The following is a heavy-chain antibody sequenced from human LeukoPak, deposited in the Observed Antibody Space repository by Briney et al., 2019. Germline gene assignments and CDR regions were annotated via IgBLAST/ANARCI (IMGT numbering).Heavy chain of an antibody. Sequence: GASVKVSCKASGYTFTSYGISWVRQAPGQGLEWMGWISGYNGHTKYAQKVQGRVTMTTDTSTNTAYMELRSLRSDDTAVYYCARHREAVAGVYWGQGTLVTVSS. D-gene: IGHD6-19*01. V-gene: IGHV1-18*01. CDR2: ISGYNGHT. CDR3: ARHREAVAGVY. J-gene: IGHJ4*02. CDR1: GYTFTSYG.